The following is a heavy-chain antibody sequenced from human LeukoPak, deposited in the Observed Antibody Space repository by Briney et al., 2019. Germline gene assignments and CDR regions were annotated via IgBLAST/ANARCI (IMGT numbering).Heavy chain of an antibody. V-gene: IGHV3-23*01. Sequence: GGSLRLSCAASGFTFSSYAMSWVRHAPGKGLEWISSIGGSGGGTYYADSVKGRFTISRDNSKNTLYLQMNSLRAEDTAVYYCAKKRYYDTSGSPDYWGQGTLVTVSS. CDR1: GFTFSSYA. CDR3: AKKRYYDTSGSPDY. D-gene: IGHD3-22*01. CDR2: IGGSGGGT. J-gene: IGHJ4*02.